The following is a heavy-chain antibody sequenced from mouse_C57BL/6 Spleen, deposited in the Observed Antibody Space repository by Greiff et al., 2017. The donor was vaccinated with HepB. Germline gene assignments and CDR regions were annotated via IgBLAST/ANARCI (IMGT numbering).Heavy chain of an antibody. CDR3: ARQNSPYYAMDY. Sequence: EVKVVESGGGLVQPGGSLKLSCAASGFTFSDYYMYWVRQTPEKRLEWVAYISNGGGSTYYPDTVKGRFTISRDNAKNTLYLQMSRLKSEDTAMYYCARQNSPYYAMDYWGQGTSVTVSS. V-gene: IGHV5-12*01. CDR1: GFTFSDYY. CDR2: ISNGGGST. J-gene: IGHJ4*01.